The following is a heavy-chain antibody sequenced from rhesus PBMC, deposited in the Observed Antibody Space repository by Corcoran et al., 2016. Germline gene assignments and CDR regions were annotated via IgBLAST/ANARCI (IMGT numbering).Heavy chain of an antibody. D-gene: IGHD2-21*01. V-gene: IGHV4-73*01. CDR1: GGSISGYYY. Sequence: QVQLQQWGEGLVKPSETLSLTCAVYGGSISGYYYWSWIRQPPGKGLEWIGYIYGNSASTNYNPSLKNRVTISKATSKNQFSLKLSSVTAADTAVYYCAREGLRYYFDYWGQGVLVTVSS. J-gene: IGHJ4*01. CDR3: AREGLRYYFDY. CDR2: IYGNSAST.